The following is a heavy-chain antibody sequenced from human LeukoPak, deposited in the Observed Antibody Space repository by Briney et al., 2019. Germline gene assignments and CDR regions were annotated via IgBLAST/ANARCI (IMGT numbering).Heavy chain of an antibody. CDR3: ARGSGSSTSGY. Sequence: SETLSLTCTVSGYSTSSGYYWGWIRQPPGKGLEWIGSIYHSGSTYYNPSLKSRVTISVDTSKNQFSLKLSSVTAADTAVYYCARGSGSSTSGYWGQGTLVTVSS. CDR1: GYSTSSGYY. D-gene: IGHD1-26*01. CDR2: IYHSGST. V-gene: IGHV4-38-2*02. J-gene: IGHJ4*02.